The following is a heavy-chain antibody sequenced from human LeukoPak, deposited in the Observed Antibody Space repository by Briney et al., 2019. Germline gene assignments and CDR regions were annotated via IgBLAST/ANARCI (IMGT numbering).Heavy chain of an antibody. CDR1: GLTVSSNY. D-gene: IGHD3-22*01. V-gene: IGHV3-53*01. Sequence: PGGSLRLSRAASGLTVSSNYMSWVRQAPGKGLEWVSAIYASGSTYYVDSVKGRFTLSRDNSKNTLFLQMNSLRAEDTAVYYCASYDSSSRRDYWGQGTLVTVSS. J-gene: IGHJ4*02. CDR2: IYASGST. CDR3: ASYDSSSRRDY.